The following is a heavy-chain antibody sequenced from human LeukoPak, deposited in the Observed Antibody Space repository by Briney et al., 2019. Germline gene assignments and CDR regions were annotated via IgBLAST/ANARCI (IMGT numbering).Heavy chain of an antibody. CDR1: GGSISSGGYY. J-gene: IGHJ1*01. V-gene: IGHV4-31*03. CDR2: IYYSGST. Sequence: TLSLTCTVSGGSISSGGYYWSWIRPHPGKGLEWIGYIYYSGSTYYNPSLKSRVTISVDTSKNQFSLKLSSVTAADTAVYYCARGPGYYDSSGYTEYFQHWGQGTLVTVSS. D-gene: IGHD3-22*01. CDR3: ARGPGYYDSSGYTEYFQH.